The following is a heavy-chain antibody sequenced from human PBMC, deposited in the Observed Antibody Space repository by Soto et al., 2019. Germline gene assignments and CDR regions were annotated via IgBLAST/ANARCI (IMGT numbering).Heavy chain of an antibody. Sequence: ASVKVSCKASGYTFTSYGISWVRQAPGQGLEWMGWISAYNGNTNYAQKLQGRVTMTTDTSTSTAYMELRSLRSDDTAVYYCARAEGRLGGSNRKLIYYYYGMDVWGQGTTVTVSS. CDR2: ISAYNGNT. J-gene: IGHJ6*02. D-gene: IGHD2-15*01. CDR1: GYTFTSYG. V-gene: IGHV1-18*01. CDR3: ARAEGRLGGSNRKLIYYYYGMDV.